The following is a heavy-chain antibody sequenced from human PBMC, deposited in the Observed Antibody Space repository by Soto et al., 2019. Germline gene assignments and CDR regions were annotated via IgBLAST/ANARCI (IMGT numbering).Heavy chain of an antibody. CDR3: ARRHSHDFSDKNIYVP. CDR2: IHYSGST. Sequence: SETLSLTCDVSGGSISIGTDYWGWIRQPPGKGLEWIGNIHYSGSTNYNPSLKSRLNISVDTSKNQFSLKLSSVTAADTAMYYCARRHSHDFSDKNIYVPWGQGTQVTVSS. CDR1: GGSISIGTDY. J-gene: IGHJ4*02. V-gene: IGHV4-39*01. D-gene: IGHD3-10*02.